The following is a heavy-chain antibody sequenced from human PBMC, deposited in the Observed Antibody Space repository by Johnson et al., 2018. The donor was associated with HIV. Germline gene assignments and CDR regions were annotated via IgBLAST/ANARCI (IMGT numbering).Heavy chain of an antibody. V-gene: IGHV3-33*08. CDR3: ARDGSGSDYNGHAFDI. CDR1: GFTFSSYG. CDR2: IWFDGSNK. Sequence: QVQLVESGGGVVQPGRSLRLSCAASGFTFSSYGMHWVRQAPGKGLEWVAVIWFDGSNKYYADSVKGLFTISRDNSKNTLYLQMNSLRAEDTALYYCARDGSGSDYNGHAFDIWGQGTMVTVAS. D-gene: IGHD3-10*01. J-gene: IGHJ3*02.